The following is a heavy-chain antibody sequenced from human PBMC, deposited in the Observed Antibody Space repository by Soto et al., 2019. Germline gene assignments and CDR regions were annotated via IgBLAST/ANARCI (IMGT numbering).Heavy chain of an antibody. J-gene: IGHJ6*03. CDR2: IIPILGIA. V-gene: IGHV1-69*02. D-gene: IGHD3-3*01. CDR1: GGTFSSYT. Sequence: SVKVSCKASGGTFSSYTISWVRQAPGQGLEWMGRIIPILGIANYAQKFQGRVTITADKSTSTAYMELSSLRSEDTAVYYCARGANFWSGLQHHYYMDVWGKGTTVTVSS. CDR3: ARGANFWSGLQHHYYMDV.